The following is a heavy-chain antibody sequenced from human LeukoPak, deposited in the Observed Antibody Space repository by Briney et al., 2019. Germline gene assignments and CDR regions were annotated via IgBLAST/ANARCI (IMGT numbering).Heavy chain of an antibody. CDR1: GYSFTSYW. J-gene: IGHJ4*02. CDR3: ARRVAVAAGDDY. D-gene: IGHD6-19*01. CDR2: IYYDDSET. V-gene: IGHV5-51*01. Sequence: GESLKISCKGGGYSFTSYWIVWVRQMPGKGLEWMGVIYYDDSETQYSPSFQGQVTMSVDKSISTAYLQWSSLKASDTAMYYCARRVAVAAGDDYWGQGTLVTVSS.